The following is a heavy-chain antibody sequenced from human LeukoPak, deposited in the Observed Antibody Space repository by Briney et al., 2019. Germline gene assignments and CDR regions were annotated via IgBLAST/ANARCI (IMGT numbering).Heavy chain of an antibody. CDR1: GFTFSSYS. V-gene: IGHV3-21*01. D-gene: IGHD6-13*01. J-gene: IGHJ5*02. Sequence: GGSLRLSCAASGFTFSSYSMNWVRQAPGKGLEWVSSISSSSSYIYYADSVKGRFTTSRDNAKNSLYLQMNSLRAEDTAVYYCARDHPIAARFDPWGQGTLVTVSS. CDR2: ISSSSSYI. CDR3: ARDHPIAARFDP.